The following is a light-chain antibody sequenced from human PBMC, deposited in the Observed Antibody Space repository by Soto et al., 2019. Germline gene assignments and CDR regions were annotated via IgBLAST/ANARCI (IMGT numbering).Light chain of an antibody. Sequence: DIQMTQSPSSLSASVGDRVTITCRASQSINNYLSWFQQKPGQAPKLLIYAASSLQSGVPSRFSSSGSGTDFILTIDSLQPEDCATYFCHQPYIVPATFGQGTKVGVK. CDR2: AAS. CDR1: QSINNY. CDR3: HQPYIVPAT. V-gene: IGKV1-39*01. J-gene: IGKJ1*01.